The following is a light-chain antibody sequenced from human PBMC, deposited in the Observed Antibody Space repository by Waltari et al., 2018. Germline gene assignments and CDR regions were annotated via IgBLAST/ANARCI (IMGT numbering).Light chain of an antibody. CDR3: QHRDK. V-gene: IGKV3-11*01. CDR2: DAS. Sequence: EVVLTQSPATLSFSPGEGATLSCGASQTVSNYLAWYQLKPGQAPRLLIYDASNRATGIPARFSGSGSGTDFTLTISSLEPEDFAVYYCQHRDKFGQGTRLEIK. J-gene: IGKJ5*01. CDR1: QTVSNY.